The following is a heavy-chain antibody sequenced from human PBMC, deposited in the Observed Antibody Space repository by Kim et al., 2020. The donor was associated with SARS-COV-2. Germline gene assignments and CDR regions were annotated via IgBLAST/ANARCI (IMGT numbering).Heavy chain of an antibody. CDR1: GYSISSGYY. Sequence: SETLSLTCTVSGYSISSGYYWGWIRQPPGKGLEWIGSIYHSGSTYYNPSLKSRVTISVDTSKNQFSLKLSSVTAADTAVYYCARDSEEVLLWFGELTPTLDYWGQGTLVTVSS. J-gene: IGHJ4*02. CDR2: IYHSGST. D-gene: IGHD3-10*01. CDR3: ARDSEEVLLWFGELTPTLDY. V-gene: IGHV4-38-2*02.